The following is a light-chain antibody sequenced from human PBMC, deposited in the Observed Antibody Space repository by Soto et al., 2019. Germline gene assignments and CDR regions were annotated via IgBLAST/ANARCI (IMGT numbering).Light chain of an antibody. J-gene: IGKJ1*01. Sequence: EIGMTQSPATVSVSPGGRATLSCRASQSVSSSLAWYQQKPGQAPRLLIYDASNRATGIPARFSGSGSGTDFTLTISSLQAEDVAVYYCQQYYSTPRPFGQRTKVAIK. CDR2: DAS. CDR3: QQYYSTPRP. V-gene: IGKV3D-15*01. CDR1: QSVSSS.